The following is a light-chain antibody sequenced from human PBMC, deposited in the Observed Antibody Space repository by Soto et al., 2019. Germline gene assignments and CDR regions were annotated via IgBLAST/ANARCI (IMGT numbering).Light chain of an antibody. J-gene: IGLJ1*01. Sequence: QSVLTQPPSVTGATGQRVTISCTGGSSNIGAGCEVHWYQHLPGKAPKLLIYGNTNRPSGVPDRFSGSKSGTSASLAITGLQAEDEADYYCQSYDSSLSASYVFVGGTKVT. CDR3: QSYDSSLSASYV. CDR2: GNT. V-gene: IGLV1-40*01. CDR1: SSNIGAGCE.